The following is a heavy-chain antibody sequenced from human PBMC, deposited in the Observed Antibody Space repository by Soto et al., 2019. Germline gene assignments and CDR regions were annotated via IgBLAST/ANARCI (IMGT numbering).Heavy chain of an antibody. CDR2: IYSGGST. CDR1: GFTVSSSY. D-gene: IGHD3-22*01. CDR3: AREHDSSGYYSGFDY. V-gene: IGHV3-53*01. Sequence: GGSLRLSCAASGFTVSSSYMSWVRQAPGKGLEWVSVIYSGGSTYYAASVKGRFTISRDTSKNPLYLQMNSLRAEDTAVYYCAREHDSSGYYSGFDYWGQGTLVTVSS. J-gene: IGHJ4*02.